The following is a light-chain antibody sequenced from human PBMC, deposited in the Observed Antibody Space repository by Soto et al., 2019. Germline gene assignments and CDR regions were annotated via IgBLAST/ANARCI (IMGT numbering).Light chain of an antibody. J-gene: IGKJ1*01. CDR3: QQYGSSPWT. CDR2: AAS. CDR1: QSVSSNY. Sequence: EIVLTQSPGTLSLSPGERATLSCRASQSVSSNYLAWYQQKPGQAPRLLTYAASSRATGIPDNFSGSGSGTDFTLTINRLEPEDFAVYYCQQYGSSPWTFGQGTKVEIK. V-gene: IGKV3-20*01.